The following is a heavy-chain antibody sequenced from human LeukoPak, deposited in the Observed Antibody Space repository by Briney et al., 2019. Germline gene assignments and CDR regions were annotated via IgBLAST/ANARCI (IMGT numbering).Heavy chain of an antibody. D-gene: IGHD2-2*02. CDR2: IIPIFGTA. V-gene: IGHV1-69*05. Sequence: ASVKVSCKASGGTFSSYAISWVRQAPGQGLEWMGGIIPIFGTANYAQKFQGRVTITRNTSISTAYMELSSLRSEDTAVYYCARTGDYTRGYYYYMDVWGKGTTVTVSS. CDR3: ARTGDYTRGYYYYMDV. CDR1: GGTFSSYA. J-gene: IGHJ6*03.